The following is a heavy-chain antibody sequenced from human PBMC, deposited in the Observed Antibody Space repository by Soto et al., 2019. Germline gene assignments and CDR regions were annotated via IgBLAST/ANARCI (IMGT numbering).Heavy chain of an antibody. CDR2: IIPIFGTA. CDR1: GGTFSSYA. Sequence: QVQLVQSGAEVKKPGSSVKVSCKASGGTFSSYAISWVRQAPGQGLEWMGGIIPIFGTANYAQKFQGRVTITADESTSTAYMELSSLRSEDTAVYYCARGRTRLWFGELPGGYGMDVWGQGTTVTVSS. V-gene: IGHV1-69*01. J-gene: IGHJ6*02. D-gene: IGHD3-10*01. CDR3: ARGRTRLWFGELPGGYGMDV.